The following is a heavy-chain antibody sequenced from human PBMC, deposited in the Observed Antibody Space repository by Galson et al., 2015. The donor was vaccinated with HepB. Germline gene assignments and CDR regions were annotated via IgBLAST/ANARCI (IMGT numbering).Heavy chain of an antibody. V-gene: IGHV3-33*08. D-gene: IGHD3/OR15-3a*01. CDR3: ARDLDYRQRTFDY. CDR2: IWCDGSNE. Sequence: SLRLSCAASGFTFRDYGMHWVRQAPGKGLEWVAIIWCDGSNENYADSVKGRFTIFRDNSKNTLYLQMTSLGAEDTGVYYCARDLDYRQRTFDYWGQGTLVTVSS. CDR1: GFTFRDYG. J-gene: IGHJ4*02.